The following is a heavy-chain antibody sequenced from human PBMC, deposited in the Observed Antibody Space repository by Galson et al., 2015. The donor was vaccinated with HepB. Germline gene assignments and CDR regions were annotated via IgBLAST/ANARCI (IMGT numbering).Heavy chain of an antibody. CDR1: RYSFTSYW. CDR3: ARSREYSSSWYPEYFQH. Sequence: QSGAEVKKPGESLRISCKGPRYSFTSYWISWVRQMPGKGLEWMGRIDPSDSYTNYSPSFQGHVTISADKSISTAYLQWSSLKASDTAMYYCARSREYSSSWYPEYFQHWGQGTLVTVSS. D-gene: IGHD6-13*01. J-gene: IGHJ1*01. CDR2: IDPSDSYT. V-gene: IGHV5-10-1*01.